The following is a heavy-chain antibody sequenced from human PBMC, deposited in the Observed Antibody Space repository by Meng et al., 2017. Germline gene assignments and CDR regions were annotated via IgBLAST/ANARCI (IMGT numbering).Heavy chain of an antibody. CDR3: YGDYSQGPN. CDR1: GYTFTGYY. CDR2: INPNSGGT. Sequence: LVQSGAEVKKPGASVKGSCKASGYTFTGYYMHWVRQAPGQGLEWMGRINPNSGGTNYPQKFQGRVTMTRDTSISTAYMELSRLRSDDTAVYYCYGDYSQGPNWGQGTLVTVSS. J-gene: IGHJ4*02. V-gene: IGHV1-2*06. D-gene: IGHD4-17*01.